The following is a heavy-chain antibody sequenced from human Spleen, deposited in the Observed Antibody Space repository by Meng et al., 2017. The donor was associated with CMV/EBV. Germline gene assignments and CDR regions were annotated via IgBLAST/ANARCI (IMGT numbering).Heavy chain of an antibody. CDR1: GFTFSGSA. D-gene: IGHD3-3*01. J-gene: IGHJ5*02. V-gene: IGHV3-15*01. Sequence: GGSLRLSCAASGFTFSGSAMHWVRQASGKGLEWVGRIKSKTDGGTTDYPAPVKGRFIILRDDSKNTLYLQMNSLKTEDTGVYYCTTEEYYDFSVWFDPWGQGTLVTVSS. CDR3: TTEEYYDFSVWFDP. CDR2: IKSKTDGGTT.